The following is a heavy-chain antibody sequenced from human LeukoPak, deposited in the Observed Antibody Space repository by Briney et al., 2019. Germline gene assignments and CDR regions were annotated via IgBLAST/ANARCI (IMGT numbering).Heavy chain of an antibody. J-gene: IGHJ4*02. CDR3: ARDLGYSSGWYLDY. CDR2: ISWNSGSI. D-gene: IGHD6-19*01. CDR1: GFTFDDYA. Sequence: PGRSLRLSCAASGFTFDDYAMHWVRQAPGKGLEWVSGISWNSGSIGYADSVKGRFTISRDNAKNSLYLQMNSLRAEDTAVYYCARDLGYSSGWYLDYWGQGTLVTVSS. V-gene: IGHV3-9*01.